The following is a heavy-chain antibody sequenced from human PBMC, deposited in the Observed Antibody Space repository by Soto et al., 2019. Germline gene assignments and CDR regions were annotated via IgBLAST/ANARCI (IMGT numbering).Heavy chain of an antibody. CDR3: ARGIQYRGNSAY. D-gene: IGHD2-21*01. CDR1: CGSISSSSYY. CDR2: IFHSGST. J-gene: IGHJ4*02. Sequence: ETLSLSCTVSCGSISSSSYYLGCIRQPPGKGLEWIASIFHSGSTYYNPSLKSRVTISVDTSKNQFSLKLSSVTAADTAVYYCARGIQYRGNSAYLGQGTLVIVS. V-gene: IGHV4-39*07.